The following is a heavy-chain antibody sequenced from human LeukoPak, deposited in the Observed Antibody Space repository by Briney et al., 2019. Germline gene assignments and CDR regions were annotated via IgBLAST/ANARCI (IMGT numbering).Heavy chain of an antibody. CDR3: ARDPGYCSGGSCSPGAVDY. Sequence: PGGSLRLSCAASGFTFSSYSMNWVRQAPGKGLEWVSSISSRSSYLYYADSVKGRFTMSRDNAKNSLYLQMNSLRAEDTAVYHCARDPGYCSGGSCSPGAVDYWGQGTLVTVSS. J-gene: IGHJ4*02. CDR1: GFTFSSYS. V-gene: IGHV3-21*01. CDR2: ISSRSSYL. D-gene: IGHD2-15*01.